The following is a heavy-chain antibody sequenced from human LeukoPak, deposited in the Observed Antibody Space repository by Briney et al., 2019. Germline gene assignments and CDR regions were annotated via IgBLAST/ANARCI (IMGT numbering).Heavy chain of an antibody. Sequence: ASVKVSCKVSGYTLTELSMHWVRQAPGKGLEWMGGFDPEDGETIYAQKFQGRVTITADKSTSTAYMELSSLRSEDTAVYYCASGHSSGWTAYYYYYMDVWGKGTTVTVSS. V-gene: IGHV1-24*01. CDR1: GYTLTELS. CDR3: ASGHSSGWTAYYYYYMDV. CDR2: FDPEDGET. D-gene: IGHD6-19*01. J-gene: IGHJ6*03.